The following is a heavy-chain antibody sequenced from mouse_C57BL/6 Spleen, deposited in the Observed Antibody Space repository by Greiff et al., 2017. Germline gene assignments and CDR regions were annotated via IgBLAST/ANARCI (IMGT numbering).Heavy chain of an antibody. CDR2: IYPRSGNT. J-gene: IGHJ4*01. Sequence: QVQLQQPGAELVKPGASVKLSCKASGYTFTSYGISWVKQRTGQGLEWIGEIYPRSGNTYYNEKFKGKATLTADKSSSTAYMELRSLTSEDSAVYFCGGITTRDYYAMDYWGQGTSVTVSS. CDR3: GGITTRDYYAMDY. CDR1: GYTFTSYG. D-gene: IGHD2-4*01. V-gene: IGHV1-81*01.